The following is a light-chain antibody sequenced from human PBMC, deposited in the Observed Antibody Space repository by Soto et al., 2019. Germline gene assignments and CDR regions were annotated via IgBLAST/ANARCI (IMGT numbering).Light chain of an antibody. J-gene: IGKJ1*01. CDR1: QSVSSY. CDR2: DAS. CDR3: QQRSDWPRT. V-gene: IGKV3-11*01. Sequence: EFVLTQSPATLSLSPGEIATLSCRASQSVSSYLAWYQQKPGQTPRLLIYDASNRATGIPARFSGSGSGTDFTLTISSLEPEDFAVYYCQQRSDWPRTLGLGTKVYIK.